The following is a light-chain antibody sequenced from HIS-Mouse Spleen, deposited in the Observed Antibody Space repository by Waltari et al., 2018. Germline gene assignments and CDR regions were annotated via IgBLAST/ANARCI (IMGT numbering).Light chain of an antibody. J-gene: IGLJ2*01. V-gene: IGLV2-23*01. Sequence: QSALTQPSSVSGSPGQSITISCTGTSSDVGSYNLVSWYQQHPGKAPKLMIYEGSKRPSGVANRFSGSKCGNTASLTISGLQAEDEADYYCCSYAGSSTPHVVFGGGTKLTVL. CDR1: SSDVGSYNL. CDR2: EGS. CDR3: CSYAGSSTPHVV.